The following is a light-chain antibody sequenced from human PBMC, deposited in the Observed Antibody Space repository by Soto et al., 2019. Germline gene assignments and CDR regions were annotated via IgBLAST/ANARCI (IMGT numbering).Light chain of an antibody. CDR2: EVS. J-gene: IGLJ2*01. CDR1: SSDVGAYNY. CDR3: ASYTTSSTLK. Sequence: QSALTQPASVSGSPGQSITISCTGTSSDVGAYNYVSWYQQHPGKAPKLMIYEVSNRPSGVSSRFSGSKSGNTASLTISGLQAEDEADYYCASYTTSSTLKIGGGTKLTVL. V-gene: IGLV2-14*01.